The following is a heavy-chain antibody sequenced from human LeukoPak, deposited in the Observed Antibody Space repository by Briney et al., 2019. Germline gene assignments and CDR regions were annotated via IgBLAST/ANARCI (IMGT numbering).Heavy chain of an antibody. CDR3: ARGEVIVVVVAATYGMDV. CDR2: IKQDGSEK. V-gene: IGHV3-7*03. Sequence: GGSLRLSCAASGFTFSSYAMHWVRQAPGKGLEWVANIKQDGSEKYYVDSVKGRFTISRDNAKNSLYLQMNSLRAEDTAVYYCARGEVIVVVVAATYGMDVWGKGTTVTVSS. J-gene: IGHJ6*04. CDR1: GFTFSSYA. D-gene: IGHD2-15*01.